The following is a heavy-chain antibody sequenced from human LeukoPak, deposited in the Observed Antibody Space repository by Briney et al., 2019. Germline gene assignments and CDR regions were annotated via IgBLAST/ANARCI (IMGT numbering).Heavy chain of an antibody. CDR2: ISSSSSYI. Sequence: PGGSLRLSCAASGFTFSSYSMNWVRQAPGKGLEWVSSISSSSSYIYYADSVKGRFTISRDNAKNSLYLQMNGLRAEDTAVYYCARDLRSPVNLYSNYAHYYYGMDVWGQGTTVTVSS. J-gene: IGHJ6*02. CDR1: GFTFSSYS. CDR3: ARDLRSPVNLYSNYAHYYYGMDV. D-gene: IGHD4-11*01. V-gene: IGHV3-21*01.